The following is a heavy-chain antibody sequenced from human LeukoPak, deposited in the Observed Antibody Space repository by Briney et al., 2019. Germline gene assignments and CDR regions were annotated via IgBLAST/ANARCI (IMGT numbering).Heavy chain of an antibody. Sequence: ASVKVSCKASGYPFTTYGITWVRQAPGQGLEWMGWISAYNGNTNYAQKLQGRVTMTTDTSTSTAYMELRSLRSDDTAVYYCARDRDRDGYNTRPFDYWGQGTLVTVSS. J-gene: IGHJ4*02. D-gene: IGHD5-24*01. CDR1: GYPFTTYG. CDR2: ISAYNGNT. V-gene: IGHV1-18*01. CDR3: ARDRDRDGYNTRPFDY.